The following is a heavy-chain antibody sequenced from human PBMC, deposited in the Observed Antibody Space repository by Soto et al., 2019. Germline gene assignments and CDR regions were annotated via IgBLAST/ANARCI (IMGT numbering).Heavy chain of an antibody. Sequence: PGGSLRLSCAASGFTVSSNYMSWVRQAPGKGLEWVSVIYSGGSTYYADSVKGRFTISRDNSKNTLYLQMNSLRAEDTAVYYCASDSSSPEWYYYYGMDVWGQGTTVTVSS. D-gene: IGHD6-6*01. V-gene: IGHV3-53*01. CDR3: ASDSSSPEWYYYYGMDV. CDR2: IYSGGST. CDR1: GFTVSSNY. J-gene: IGHJ6*02.